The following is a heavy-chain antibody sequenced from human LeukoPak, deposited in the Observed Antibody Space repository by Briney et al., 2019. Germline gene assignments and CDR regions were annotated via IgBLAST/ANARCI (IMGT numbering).Heavy chain of an antibody. D-gene: IGHD4-11*01. CDR3: ARGSYSNYLDP. CDR1: GFSFSDYS. V-gene: IGHV3-48*04. J-gene: IGHJ5*02. Sequence: PGGSLRLSCTASGFSFSDYSINWVRQAPGKGLEWVSYISSSGSTIYYADSVKGRFTISRDNAKNSLYLQMNSLRAEDTAVYYCARGSYSNYLDPWGQGTLVTVSS. CDR2: ISSSGSTI.